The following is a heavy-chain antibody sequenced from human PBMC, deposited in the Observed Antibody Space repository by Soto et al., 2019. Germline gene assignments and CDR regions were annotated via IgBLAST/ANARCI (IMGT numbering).Heavy chain of an antibody. D-gene: IGHD2-2*02. Sequence: LRLSCAASGFTFSSYAMSWVRQAPGKVLEWVSAISGSGGSTYYADSVKGRFTISRDNSKNTLYLQMNSLRAEDTAVYYCAKLQEDIAVVPAAILLFDYWGQGTLVTVSS. CDR2: ISGSGGST. CDR1: GFTFSSYA. J-gene: IGHJ4*02. CDR3: AKLQEDIAVVPAAILLFDY. V-gene: IGHV3-23*01.